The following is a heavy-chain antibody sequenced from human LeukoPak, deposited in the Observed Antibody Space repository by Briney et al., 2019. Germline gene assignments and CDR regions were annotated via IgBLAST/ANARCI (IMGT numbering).Heavy chain of an antibody. CDR1: GGSISSYY. CDR3: AGSPNPYYFDF. CDR2: IYYTGNT. Sequence: SETLSLTCTVSGGSISSYYWSLVRQSPEEGLEWIGYIYYTGNTNYNPSLKSRVTILVDASKNQFSLNLSSVTAADTAVYYCAGSPNPYYFDFWGQGSLVTVSS. D-gene: IGHD6-19*01. V-gene: IGHV4-59*01. J-gene: IGHJ4*02.